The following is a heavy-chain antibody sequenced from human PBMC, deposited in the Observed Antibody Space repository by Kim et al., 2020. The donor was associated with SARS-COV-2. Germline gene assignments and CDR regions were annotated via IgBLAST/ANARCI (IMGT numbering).Heavy chain of an antibody. Sequence: YSQKFQGRVTITRDTSASTAYMELSSLRSEDTAVYYCARGGGSGSYPPDYWGQGTLVTVSS. D-gene: IGHD3-10*01. J-gene: IGHJ4*02. CDR3: ARGGGSGSYPPDY. V-gene: IGHV1-3*01.